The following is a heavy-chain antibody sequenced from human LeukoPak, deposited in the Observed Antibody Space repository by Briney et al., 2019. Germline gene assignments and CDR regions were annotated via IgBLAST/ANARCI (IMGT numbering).Heavy chain of an antibody. J-gene: IGHJ4*02. CDR3: ARETMITFGGVIEPLFDY. Sequence: ASVKVSCKASGYTFTGYYMHWVRQTPGQGLEWMGRTNPNSGGTNYAQKFQGGVTMTRDTSISTAYMELSRLRSDDTAVYYCARETMITFGGVIEPLFDYWGQGTLVTVSS. CDR1: GYTFTGYY. CDR2: TNPNSGGT. V-gene: IGHV1-2*06. D-gene: IGHD3-16*02.